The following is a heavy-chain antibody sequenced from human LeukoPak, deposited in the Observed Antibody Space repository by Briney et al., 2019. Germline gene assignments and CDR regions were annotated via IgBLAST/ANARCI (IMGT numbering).Heavy chain of an antibody. CDR1: GGSISSSSYY. D-gene: IGHD3-3*01. Sequence: SETLSLTCTVSGGSISSSSYYWGWIRQPPGKGLEWIGSIYYSGSTYYNPSLKSRVTISVDTSKNQFSLKLSSVTAADTAVYYCALLPYDFWSGFGPWGQGTLVTVSS. CDR2: IYYSGST. V-gene: IGHV4-39*01. CDR3: ALLPYDFWSGFGP. J-gene: IGHJ5*02.